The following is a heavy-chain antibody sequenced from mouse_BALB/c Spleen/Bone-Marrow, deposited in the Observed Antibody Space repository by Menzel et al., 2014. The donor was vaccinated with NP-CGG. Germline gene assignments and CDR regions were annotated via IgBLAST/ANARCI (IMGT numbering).Heavy chain of an antibody. V-gene: IGHV14-3*02. CDR1: GFNIKDTY. CDR2: IDPANGNT. CDR3: AGYYYGSSLFDY. J-gene: IGHJ2*01. Sequence: VQLQQSGAELVKPGASVKLSCTASGFNIKDTYVHWVKQRPEQGLEWIGRIDPANGNTKYDPKFQGKATITADTSSSTAYLQLSSLTSEDTAVYYCAGYYYGSSLFDYWGQGTTLTVSS. D-gene: IGHD1-1*01.